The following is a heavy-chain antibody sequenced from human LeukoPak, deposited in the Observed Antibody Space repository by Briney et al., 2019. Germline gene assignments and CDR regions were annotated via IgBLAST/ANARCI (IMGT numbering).Heavy chain of an antibody. V-gene: IGHV4-59*08. CDR3: ARQVWGAAKGALYDY. CDR2: IYYSGST. D-gene: IGHD1-26*01. CDR1: GGSISSYY. J-gene: IGHJ4*02. Sequence: SETLSLTCTVSGGSISSYYWSWIRQPPGKGLEWIGYIYYSGSTNYNPSLKSRVTISVDTSKNQFSLKLSSVTAADTAVYYCARQVWGAAKGALYDYWGQGTLVTVSS.